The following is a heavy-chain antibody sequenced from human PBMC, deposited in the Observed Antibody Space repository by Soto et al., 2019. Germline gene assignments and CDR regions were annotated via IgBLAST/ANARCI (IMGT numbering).Heavy chain of an antibody. CDR1: GGSISSSSYY. CDR3: ASLEYSSSSGWFDP. Sequence: PSETLSLTRTVSGGSISSSSYYWGWIRQPPGKGLEWIGSIYYSGSTYYNPSLKSRVTISVDTSKNQFSLKLSSVTAADTAVYYCASLEYSSSSGWFDPWGQGTLVTVSS. CDR2: IYYSGST. D-gene: IGHD6-6*01. V-gene: IGHV4-39*01. J-gene: IGHJ5*02.